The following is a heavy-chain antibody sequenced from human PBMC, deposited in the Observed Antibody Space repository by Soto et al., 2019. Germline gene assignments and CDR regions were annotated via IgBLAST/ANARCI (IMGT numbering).Heavy chain of an antibody. CDR3: GRDAPSHQWGFGL. CDR1: EYSFGDYY. Sequence: ASVKVSCKTSEYSFGDYYLHWVRQAPEQGLEWMGWINLNDGGTDSPRKFQGRLTMTRDKSITKVYMELSRLRSDDTAVYFCGRDAPSHQWGFGLWGPGTLVTVS. J-gene: IGHJ4*02. CDR2: INLNDGGT. V-gene: IGHV1-2*02. D-gene: IGHD1-26*01.